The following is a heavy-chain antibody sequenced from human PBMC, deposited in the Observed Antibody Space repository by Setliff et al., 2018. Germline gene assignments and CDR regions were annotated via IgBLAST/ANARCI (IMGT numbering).Heavy chain of an antibody. CDR1: GFTFSSYS. Sequence: PGGSLRLSCAASGFTFSSYSMNWVRQAPGKGLEWVSSISSSSSYIYYADSVKGRFTISRDNAKNSLYLQMNSLRAEDTAVYYCARDPLNYGDDWYFDLWGRGTLVTVSS. D-gene: IGHD4-17*01. V-gene: IGHV3-21*01. CDR3: ARDPLNYGDDWYFDL. CDR2: ISSSSSYI. J-gene: IGHJ2*01.